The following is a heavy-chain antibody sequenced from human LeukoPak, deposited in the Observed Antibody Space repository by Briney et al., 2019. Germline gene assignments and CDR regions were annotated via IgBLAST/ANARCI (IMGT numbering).Heavy chain of an antibody. V-gene: IGHV4-59*01. CDR2: IYYSGST. CDR1: GGSISSYY. CDR3: ARLKCISTTCPSRYVMDV. D-gene: IGHD2-2*01. Sequence: PSETLSLTCSVSGGSISSYYWSWIRQPPGKGLEYIGYIYYSGSTNYNPSLKSRVTISVDTSKDQFSLNLTSVTAADTAVYYCARLKCISTTCPSRYVMDVWGLGTLVTVSS. J-gene: IGHJ4*02.